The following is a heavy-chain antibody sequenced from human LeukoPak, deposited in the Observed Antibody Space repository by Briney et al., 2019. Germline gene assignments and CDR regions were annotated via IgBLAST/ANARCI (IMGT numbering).Heavy chain of an antibody. CDR3: ARADYDSYRHMDV. CDR1: GGTFSSYA. Sequence: SVKVSCLASGGTFSSYAIRWVRQAPGQGLEWMGGINPIFGTANYAQKSQGRVTITADKSTSTAYMELSSLRSEDTAVYYCARADYDSYRHMDVWGKGTTVTVSS. D-gene: IGHD3-3*01. CDR2: INPIFGTA. V-gene: IGHV1-69*06. J-gene: IGHJ6*03.